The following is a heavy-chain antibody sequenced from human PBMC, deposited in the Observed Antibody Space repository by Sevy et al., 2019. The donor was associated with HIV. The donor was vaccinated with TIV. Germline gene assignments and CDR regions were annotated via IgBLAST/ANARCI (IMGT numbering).Heavy chain of an antibody. V-gene: IGHV3-49*03. CDR3: TGAGYYDSSGPLDY. J-gene: IGHJ4*02. CDR2: IRSKAYGGTT. D-gene: IGHD3-22*01. CDR1: GFTFGDYA. Sequence: GGSLRLSCTASGFTFGDYAMSWFRQAPGKGLEWVGLIRSKAYGGTTEYAASVKGRFTISRDDSKSIAYLQMNSMKTEDTAVYYCTGAGYYDSSGPLDYWGQGTLVTVSS.